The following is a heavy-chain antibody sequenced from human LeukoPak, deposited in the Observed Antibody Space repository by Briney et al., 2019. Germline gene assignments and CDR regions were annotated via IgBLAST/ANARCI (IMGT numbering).Heavy chain of an antibody. Sequence: PGGSLRLSCAASGFTLSSYAMSWVRQAPGKGLEWVSAISGSGGSTYYADSVKGRFTISRDNSKNTLYLQMNSLRAEDTAVYYCAKDIYSPFSSGSLARYSGFDYWGQGTLVTVSS. D-gene: IGHD3-22*01. J-gene: IGHJ4*02. V-gene: IGHV3-23*01. CDR3: AKDIYSPFSSGSLARYSGFDY. CDR2: ISGSGGST. CDR1: GFTLSSYA.